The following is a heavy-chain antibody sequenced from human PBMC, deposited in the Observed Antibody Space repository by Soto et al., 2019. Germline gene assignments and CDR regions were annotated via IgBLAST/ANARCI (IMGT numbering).Heavy chain of an antibody. D-gene: IGHD3-10*01. CDR1: GFIITNYA. Sequence: GGSLRLSCAASGFIITNYAMSWVRQAPGKGLEWVSGVSSSGDNTHYADSVKGRFTISKDNSKNTVHLQMNSLRAEDTVTYYCVKRSSIIGTSYFDFWGQGTLVTVSS. J-gene: IGHJ4*02. CDR3: VKRSSIIGTSYFDF. V-gene: IGHV3-23*01. CDR2: VSSSGDNT.